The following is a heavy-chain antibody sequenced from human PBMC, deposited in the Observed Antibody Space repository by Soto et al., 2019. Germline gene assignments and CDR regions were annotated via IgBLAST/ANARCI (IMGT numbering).Heavy chain of an antibody. Sequence: GGSLRLSCAVSGFTFSSYWMHWVRQVPGKGLVWVSRINNDGSVTNYADSVKGRFTISRDNTKNTVHLEMNSLRAEDTAIYYCARAPAMGSSWYLDYWGQGTLVTVSS. CDR2: INNDGSVT. V-gene: IGHV3-74*01. D-gene: IGHD6-13*01. CDR1: GFTFSSYW. J-gene: IGHJ4*02. CDR3: ARAPAMGSSWYLDY.